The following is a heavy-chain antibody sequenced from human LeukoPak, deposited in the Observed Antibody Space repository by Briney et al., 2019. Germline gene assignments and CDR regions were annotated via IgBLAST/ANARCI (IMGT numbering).Heavy chain of an antibody. J-gene: IGHJ4*02. CDR2: ISAYNGNT. V-gene: IGHV1-18*01. D-gene: IGHD3-22*01. CDR3: ARGYYYDSSGYVGY. CDR1: GYTFTRYG. Sequence: ASVKVSCKASGYTFTRYGISWVRQAPGQGLEWMGWISAYNGNTNYAQKLQGRVTMTTDTSTSTAYMELRSLRSDDTAVYYCARGYYYDSSGYVGYWGQGTLVTVSS.